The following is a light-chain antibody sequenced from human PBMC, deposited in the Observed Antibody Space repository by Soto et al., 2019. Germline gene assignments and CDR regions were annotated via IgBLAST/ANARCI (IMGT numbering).Light chain of an antibody. J-gene: IGKJ1*01. CDR2: AAS. Sequence: DLQMTQSPSTLSASVGYRVTITCRASESVGMWLAWYQQKPGKAPQYLIQAASILQSGVPSRFSGSGSGTEFILTINNLQPEDFASYFCLQVYSFPRTFGLGTTVDIK. V-gene: IGKV1-12*01. CDR1: ESVGMW. CDR3: LQVYSFPRT.